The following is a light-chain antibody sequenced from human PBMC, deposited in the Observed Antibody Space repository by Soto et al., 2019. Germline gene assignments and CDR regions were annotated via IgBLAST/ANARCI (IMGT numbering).Light chain of an antibody. CDR1: QSVSSN. J-gene: IGKJ2*01. V-gene: IGKV3-15*01. CDR2: GAS. CDR3: QQYNGWYT. Sequence: EIVMTQSPATLSVSPGERATLSCRASQSVSSNLAWYQQKPGQAPRLLIYGASTRATGIPARFSGSGSGTEFTLTISSLQSEDFAVFYCQQYNGWYTFGQGTKLEIK.